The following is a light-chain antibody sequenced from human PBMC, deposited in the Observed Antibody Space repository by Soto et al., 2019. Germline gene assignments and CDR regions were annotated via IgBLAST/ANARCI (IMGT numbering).Light chain of an antibody. J-gene: IGLJ2*01. Sequence: QSALTQPRSVSGSPGQSVTISCTGTRSDVGGYNYVSWYQQRPGKVPKLMIYDVTQRPSGVPDRFSGSKSGNTASLTISGLQAEDEADYYCCSYAGSYTFVVFGGGTKLTVL. CDR3: CSYAGSYTFVV. CDR2: DVT. CDR1: RSDVGGYNY. V-gene: IGLV2-11*01.